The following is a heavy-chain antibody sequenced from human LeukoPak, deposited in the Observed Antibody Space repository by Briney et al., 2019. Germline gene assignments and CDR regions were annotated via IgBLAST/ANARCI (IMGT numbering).Heavy chain of an antibody. Sequence: PGGSLRLSCAASGFTFSNFAMSWVRQAPGKGLEWVSAISGSGGSTFYADSVKGRFTISRDNSKNTLYLQMNSLRAEDTAVYYCAKRVSYSAGSHFDYWGQGTLVTVSS. CDR2: ISGSGGST. CDR3: AKRVSYSAGSHFDY. CDR1: GFTFSNFA. V-gene: IGHV3-23*01. J-gene: IGHJ4*02. D-gene: IGHD3-10*01.